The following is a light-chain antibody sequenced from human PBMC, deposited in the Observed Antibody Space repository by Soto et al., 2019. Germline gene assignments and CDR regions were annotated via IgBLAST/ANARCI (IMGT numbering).Light chain of an antibody. CDR3: CSYAGSSPYV. J-gene: IGLJ1*01. CDR2: EGS. Sequence: QSVLTQPASVSGSPGQSITISCTGTSIDVGSYNLVSWYQQHPGKAPKLMIYEGSKRPSGVSNRFSGSKSGNTASLTISGLQAEDEADYYCCSYAGSSPYVFGTGTKLTVL. CDR1: SIDVGSYNL. V-gene: IGLV2-23*01.